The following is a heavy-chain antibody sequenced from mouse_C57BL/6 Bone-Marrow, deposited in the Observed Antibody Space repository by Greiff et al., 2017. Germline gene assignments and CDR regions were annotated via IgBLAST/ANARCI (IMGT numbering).Heavy chain of an antibody. V-gene: IGHV1-85*01. CDR1: GYTFTSYD. Sequence: QVQLQQPGAELVKPGASVKLSCKASGYTFTSYDINWVKQRPGQGLEWIGWIYPRDGSTKYNEKFKGKATLTVDTSSSTAYMELHSLTSEDSAVYFCGGYDGYAMDYWGQGTSVTVSS. D-gene: IGHD2-2*01. J-gene: IGHJ4*01. CDR2: IYPRDGST. CDR3: GGYDGYAMDY.